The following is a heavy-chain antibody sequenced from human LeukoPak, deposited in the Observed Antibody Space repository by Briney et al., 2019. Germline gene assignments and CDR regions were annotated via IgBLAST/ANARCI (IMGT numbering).Heavy chain of an antibody. J-gene: IGHJ5*02. V-gene: IGHV4-34*01. CDR1: GGSISGYY. CDR3: ARASGYCSSTSCYGVFHRNWFDP. D-gene: IGHD2-2*01. Sequence: PSETLSLTCTVSGGSISGYYWSWIRQPPGKGLEWIGEINHSGSTNYNPSLKSRVTISVDTSKNQFSLKLSSVTAADTAVYYCARASGYCSSTSCYGVFHRNWFDPWGQGTLVTVSS. CDR2: INHSGST.